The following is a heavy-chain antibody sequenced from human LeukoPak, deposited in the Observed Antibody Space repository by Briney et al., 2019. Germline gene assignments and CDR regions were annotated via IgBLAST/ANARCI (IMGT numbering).Heavy chain of an antibody. J-gene: IGHJ4*02. Sequence: SETLSLTCTVSGGSITNGDCYWSWIRQHPGKGLEWIGYIYYSGSTYYNPSLETRVSLSVDTSKSQFSLKVSSVTAADTAVYYCARDFNSGYGPFDSWGQGTLVTVSS. CDR2: IYYSGST. D-gene: IGHD5-12*01. CDR3: ARDFNSGYGPFDS. CDR1: GGSITNGDCY. V-gene: IGHV4-31*02.